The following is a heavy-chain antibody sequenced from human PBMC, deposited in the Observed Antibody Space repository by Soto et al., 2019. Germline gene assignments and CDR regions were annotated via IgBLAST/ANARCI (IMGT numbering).Heavy chain of an antibody. V-gene: IGHV1-69*12. CDR1: GGTFSSYA. D-gene: IGHD2-2*01. CDR2: IISIFGTA. CDR3: ARHVPAAGYYYGMDV. J-gene: IGHJ6*02. Sequence: QVQLVQSGAEVKKPGSSVKFSCKASGGTFSSYAISWVRQAPGQGLEWMGGIISIFGTANYAQKFQGRVTITADEPTSTAYMELSSLRSEDTAVYYCARHVPAAGYYYGMDVWGQGTTVTVSS.